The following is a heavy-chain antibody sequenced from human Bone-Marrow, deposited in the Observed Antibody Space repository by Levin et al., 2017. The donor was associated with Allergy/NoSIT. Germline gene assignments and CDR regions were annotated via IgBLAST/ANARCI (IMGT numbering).Heavy chain of an antibody. D-gene: IGHD6-19*01. CDR3: AREQSSGWSNDAFDI. V-gene: IGHV3-66*01. J-gene: IGHJ3*02. CDR2: IYSGGST. CDR1: GFTVSSNY. Sequence: PGGSLRLSCAASGFTVSSNYMSWVRQAPGKGLEWVSVIYSGGSTYYADSVKGRFTISRDNSKNTLYLLMNSLRAEDTAVYYCAREQSSGWSNDAFDIWGQGTMVTVSS.